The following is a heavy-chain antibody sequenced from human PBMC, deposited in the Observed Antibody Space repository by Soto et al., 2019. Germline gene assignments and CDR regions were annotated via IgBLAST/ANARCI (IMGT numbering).Heavy chain of an antibody. Sequence: EVQLVESGGGLVQPGGSLRLSCAASGFTFSNYWMHWVRQAPGKGLVWVSGINGDGTGTNYADSVKGQFTISRDNAKNRRDRQMNRLRAEDTAVYYCGRGASGSSRLDYWGKGTLVTVSS. D-gene: IGHD3-10*01. J-gene: IGHJ4*02. CDR1: GFTFSNYW. V-gene: IGHV3-74*01. CDR2: INGDGTGT. CDR3: GRGASGSSRLDY.